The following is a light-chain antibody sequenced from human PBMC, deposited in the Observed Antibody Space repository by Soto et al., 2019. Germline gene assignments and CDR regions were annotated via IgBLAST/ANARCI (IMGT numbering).Light chain of an antibody. Sequence: QSVLTQPPSVSGTPGQRVTISCSGGISNIATNYVHWFQQLPGTAPKVLSNRDNQRPSGVPDRFSGSKSGTSASLAISGLRSEDKAEYYCAAWDDTVRSYVFGTGTKVTVL. CDR1: ISNIATNY. J-gene: IGLJ1*01. CDR3: AAWDDTVRSYV. V-gene: IGLV1-47*01. CDR2: RDN.